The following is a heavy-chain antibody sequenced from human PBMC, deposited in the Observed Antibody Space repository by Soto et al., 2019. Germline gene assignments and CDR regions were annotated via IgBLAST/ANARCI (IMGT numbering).Heavy chain of an antibody. V-gene: IGHV3-23*01. CDR1: GFPFSTGF. J-gene: IGHJ1*01. D-gene: IGHD3-22*01. CDR3: AKVGVNYDNDVYYNLVAADSCYEH. CDR2: ISASGAKT. Sequence: GGSLILSWLAPGFPFSTGFMSWVRQAPGKVREWVSSISASGAKTKYAASVTGRLTISRDDSKNTLFLQMSGLRAEDTAVYFCAKVGVNYDNDVYYNLVAADSCYEHWGQG.